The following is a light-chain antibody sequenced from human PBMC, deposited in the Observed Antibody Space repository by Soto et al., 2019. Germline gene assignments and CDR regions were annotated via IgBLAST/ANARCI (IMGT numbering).Light chain of an antibody. CDR1: SSDVGGYNY. CDR3: CSYAGSYTLV. J-gene: IGLJ3*02. CDR2: DVT. V-gene: IGLV2-11*01. Sequence: QSALTQPRSVSGSPGQSVTISCTGTSSDVGGYNYVSWYQQQPGKAPKLMIYDVTKRPSAVPDRLSGSKSGNTASLTISGLQTEDEADYYCCSYAGSYTLVFGGGTKLTVL.